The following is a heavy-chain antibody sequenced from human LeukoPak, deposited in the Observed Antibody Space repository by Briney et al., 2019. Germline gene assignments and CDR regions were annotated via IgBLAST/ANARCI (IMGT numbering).Heavy chain of an antibody. CDR2: INPNSGGT. V-gene: IGHV1-2*06. Sequence: ASVKFSCQASGYTFTGYYMHWVRQAPGQGLEWMGRINPNSGGTNYAQKFQGRVTMTRDTSISTAYMELSRLRSDDTAVYYCARVGPTGYSYGSVDAFDIWGQGTMVTVSS. J-gene: IGHJ3*02. D-gene: IGHD5-18*01. CDR1: GYTFTGYY. CDR3: ARVGPTGYSYGSVDAFDI.